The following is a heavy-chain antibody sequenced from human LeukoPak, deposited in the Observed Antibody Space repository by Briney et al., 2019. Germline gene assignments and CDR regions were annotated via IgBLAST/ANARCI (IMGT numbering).Heavy chain of an antibody. D-gene: IGHD3-10*02. CDR1: GFTFSSYE. V-gene: IGHV3-48*03. Sequence: GGPLRLSCAASGFTFSSYEMNWVRQAPGKGLEWVSYISSSGSTIYYADSVKGRFTISRDNAKNSLYLQMNSLRAEDTAVYYCAELGITMIGGVWGKGTTVTISS. J-gene: IGHJ6*04. CDR3: AELGITMIGGV. CDR2: ISSSGSTI.